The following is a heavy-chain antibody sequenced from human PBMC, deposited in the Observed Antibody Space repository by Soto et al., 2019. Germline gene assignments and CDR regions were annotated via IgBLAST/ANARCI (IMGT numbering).Heavy chain of an antibody. V-gene: IGHV5-51*01. CDR2: IYPGDSDT. CDR3: ARRPPGSGVDV. J-gene: IGHJ6*04. D-gene: IGHD6-25*01. Sequence: GVPLKISCKGAGCSFTNHWIVWVRQMPGKGLEWMGIIYPGDSDTRYSPSFQGQVTISADKSISTAYLQWSSLKASDTAMYYCARRPPGSGVDVWGKGTTVTVSS. CDR1: GCSFTNHW.